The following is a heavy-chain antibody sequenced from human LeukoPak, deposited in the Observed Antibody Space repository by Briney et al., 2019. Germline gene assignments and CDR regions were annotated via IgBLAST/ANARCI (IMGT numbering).Heavy chain of an antibody. V-gene: IGHV4-59*11. CDR2: ISYSGIT. CDR1: GASISSHY. D-gene: IGHD2-15*01. CDR3: ASRAHCSGSSCYGNWFDP. Sequence: TSETLSLTCTVSGASISSHYWSWIRQSPGKGLEWIGYISYSGITNYNPSLKSRVTISVDTSKNHFSLRLSSVTAADTAVYYCASRAHCSGSSCYGNWFDPWGQGTLVTVSS. J-gene: IGHJ5*02.